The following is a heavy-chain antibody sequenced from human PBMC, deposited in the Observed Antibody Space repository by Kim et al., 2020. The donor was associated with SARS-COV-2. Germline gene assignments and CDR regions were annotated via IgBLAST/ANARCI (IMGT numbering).Heavy chain of an antibody. CDR2: INHSGST. CDR1: GGSFSGYY. D-gene: IGHD6-13*01. CDR3: ARGRPARSSYYYYGMDV. J-gene: IGHJ6*02. Sequence: SETLSLTCAVYGGSFSGYYWSWIRQPPGKGLEWIGEINHSGSTNYNPSLKSRVTISVDTSKNQFSLKLSSVTAADTAVYYCARGRPARSSYYYYGMDVWGQGTTVTVSS. V-gene: IGHV4-34*01.